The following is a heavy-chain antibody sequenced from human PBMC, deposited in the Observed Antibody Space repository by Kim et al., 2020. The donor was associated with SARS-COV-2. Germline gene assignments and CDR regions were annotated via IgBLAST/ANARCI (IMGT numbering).Heavy chain of an antibody. CDR2: IYYSGST. CDR1: GGSISSSSYY. Sequence: SETLSLTCTVSGGSISSSSYYWGWIRQPPGKGLEWIGSIYYSGSTYYNPSLKSRVTISVDTSKNQFSLKLSSVTAADTAVYYCARSVRITIFGVVINTGYYYYGMDVWGQGTTVTVSS. V-gene: IGHV4-39*07. J-gene: IGHJ6*02. D-gene: IGHD3-3*01. CDR3: ARSVRITIFGVVINTGYYYYGMDV.